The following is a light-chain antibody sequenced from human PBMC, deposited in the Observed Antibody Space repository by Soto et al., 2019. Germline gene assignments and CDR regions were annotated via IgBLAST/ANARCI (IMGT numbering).Light chain of an antibody. Sequence: IQMTQSPSTLSASVGDRATITCRASQTISNWLAWYQEKPGKAPKVLIYDASNLESGVPSRFSGSGSGTEFILSINSLQPEDIATYYCLQVSSFPRTFGQGTKVDIK. CDR1: QTISNW. CDR2: DAS. CDR3: LQVSSFPRT. J-gene: IGKJ1*01. V-gene: IGKV1-5*01.